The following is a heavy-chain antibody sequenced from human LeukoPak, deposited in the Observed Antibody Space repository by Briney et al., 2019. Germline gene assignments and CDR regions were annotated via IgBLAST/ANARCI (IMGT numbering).Heavy chain of an antibody. CDR2: ISSSSYI. Sequence: GGSLRLSCAASGFTFSSYSMNWVRQAPGKGLEWVSSISSSSYIYYADSVKGRFTISRDNAKNSLYLQMNSLRAEDTAVYYCARDRRFSEKDYWGQGTLVTVSS. V-gene: IGHV3-21*01. CDR3: ARDRRFSEKDY. J-gene: IGHJ4*02. CDR1: GFTFSSYS.